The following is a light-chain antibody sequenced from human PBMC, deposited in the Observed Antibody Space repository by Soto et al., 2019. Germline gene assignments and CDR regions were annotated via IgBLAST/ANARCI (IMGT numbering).Light chain of an antibody. V-gene: IGKV1-5*03. J-gene: IGKJ4*01. CDR2: KAS. CDR1: QNINTW. CDR3: QQYNSYPLT. Sequence: DIQMTQSPSTLSASVGDRVTITCRASQNINTWLAWYQQKPGTAPNLLIYKASNLENVVPSRFSGSGSGTEFTLTISSLQPDDFATYYCQQYNSYPLTFCGGTKVEIK.